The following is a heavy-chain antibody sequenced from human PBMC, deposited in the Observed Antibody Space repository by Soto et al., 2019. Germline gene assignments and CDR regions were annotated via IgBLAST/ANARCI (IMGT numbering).Heavy chain of an antibody. J-gene: IGHJ5*02. CDR1: GASVSSGNFY. CDR3: ARGQGAYSGYDNDGWFAP. Sequence: QVQLQESGPGLVKPSETLSLTCTVSGASVSSGNFYWSWIRQPPGKGLEWIGYISYTGSTNYNPSLKSRVTKSVDTSKNRFYLKLTSVTAADTAVYYCARGQGAYSGYDNDGWFAPWGQGTLVTVSS. CDR2: ISYTGST. D-gene: IGHD5-12*01. V-gene: IGHV4-61*01.